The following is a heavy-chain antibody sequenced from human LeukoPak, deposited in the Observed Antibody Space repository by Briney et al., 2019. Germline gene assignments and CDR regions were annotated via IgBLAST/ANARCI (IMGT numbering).Heavy chain of an antibody. CDR1: GGSIGSGSYY. Sequence: SQTLSLTCTVSGGSIGSGSYYWTWIRQPAGKGLEWIGRIYTSGSTNYNPSLKSRVNISIDTSKNQFSLNLISVTAADTAVYYCARGSDCTTTTCYEIRQNWFDPWGQGTLVTVSS. CDR3: ARGSDCTTTTCYEIRQNWFDP. V-gene: IGHV4-61*02. J-gene: IGHJ5*02. D-gene: IGHD2-2*01. CDR2: IYTSGST.